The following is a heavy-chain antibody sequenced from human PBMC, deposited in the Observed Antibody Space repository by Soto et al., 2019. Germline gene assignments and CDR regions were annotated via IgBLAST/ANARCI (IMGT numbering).Heavy chain of an antibody. D-gene: IGHD2-2*01. CDR1: EFTLRDYW. CDR2: INHDGIDK. V-gene: IGHV3-7*03. J-gene: IGHJ4*02. CDR3: VGGAHADY. Sequence: EVQLVESGGGLVQPGGSLRLSCAASEFTLRDYWMTWVRQAPGRGLEWVANINHDGIDKYHADFVKGRFTLSRDKARNSMFLLLSNLRADDTAIYYCVGGAHADYWGRGTLVTVSS.